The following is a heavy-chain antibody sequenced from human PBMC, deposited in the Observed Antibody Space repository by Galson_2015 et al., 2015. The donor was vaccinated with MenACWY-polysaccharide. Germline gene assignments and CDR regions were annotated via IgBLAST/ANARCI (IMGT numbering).Heavy chain of an antibody. CDR2: IGGSGTT. Sequence: SLRLSCAASGFTFTNYAMNWVRQAPGKGLEWVSSIGGSGTTYYADSVKGRFTISRDNSKNMVYLQMNSLRAEDTAIYYCAKANIGCIFSSGWACWFDPWGQGALGIVSS. D-gene: IGHD1-26*01. CDR1: GFTFTNYA. CDR3: AKANIGCIFSSGWACWFDP. V-gene: IGHV3-23*01. J-gene: IGHJ5*02.